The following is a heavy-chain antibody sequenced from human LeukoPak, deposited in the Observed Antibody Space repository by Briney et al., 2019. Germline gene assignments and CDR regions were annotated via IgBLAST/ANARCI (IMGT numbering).Heavy chain of an antibody. Sequence: GGSLRLSCAASGFTFSSYSMNWVRQAPGKGLEWVSSISSSSSYIYYADSVKGRFTISRDNAKNSLYLQMNSLRAEETAVYYCARARDYYDSSDHFDYWGQGTLVTVSS. V-gene: IGHV3-21*01. CDR3: ARARDYYDSSDHFDY. CDR1: GFTFSSYS. J-gene: IGHJ4*02. D-gene: IGHD3-22*01. CDR2: ISSSSSYI.